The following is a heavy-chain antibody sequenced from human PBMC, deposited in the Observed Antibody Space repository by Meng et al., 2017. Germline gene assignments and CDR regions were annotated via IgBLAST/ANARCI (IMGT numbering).Heavy chain of an antibody. CDR2: ISSSGSTI. Sequence: GESLKISCAASGFTFSSYEMNWVRQAPGKGLEWVSYISSSGSTIYYADSVKGRFTISRDNAKNSLYLQMNSLRAEDTAVYYCAREGANLHSSSWYLGWFDPWGQGTLVTVSS. J-gene: IGHJ5*02. D-gene: IGHD6-13*01. CDR1: GFTFSSYE. V-gene: IGHV3-48*03. CDR3: AREGANLHSSSWYLGWFDP.